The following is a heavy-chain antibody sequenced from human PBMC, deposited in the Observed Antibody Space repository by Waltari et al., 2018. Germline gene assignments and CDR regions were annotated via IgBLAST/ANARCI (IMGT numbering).Heavy chain of an antibody. CDR1: GGTFSCYA. Sequence: QVQLVQSGAEVKKPGSSVTVSCKASGGTFSCYALRWVRQAPGQGLEWMGRIIPIFGTANYAQKFQGRVTITADKSTSTAYMELSSLRSEDTAVYYCASFPYYDSKGGAFDIWGQGTMVTVSS. CDR3: ASFPYYDSKGGAFDI. CDR2: IIPIFGTA. J-gene: IGHJ3*02. D-gene: IGHD3-22*01. V-gene: IGHV1-69*08.